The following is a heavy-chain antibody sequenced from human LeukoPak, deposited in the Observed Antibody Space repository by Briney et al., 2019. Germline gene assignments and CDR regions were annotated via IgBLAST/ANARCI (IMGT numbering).Heavy chain of an antibody. J-gene: IGHJ4*02. CDR2: IYHSGRT. D-gene: IGHD4-17*01. V-gene: IGHV4-59*01. CDR1: GGSISGYY. CDR3: ARGGPPTVTRFDF. Sequence: SGTLSLTCTVSGGSISGYYWSWIRQSPGKGLEWIGYIYHSGRTNYNPSLKSRVTISVDTSKNQFSLKLGSVTTADTAIYYCARGGPPTVTRFDFWGQGTLVTVSS.